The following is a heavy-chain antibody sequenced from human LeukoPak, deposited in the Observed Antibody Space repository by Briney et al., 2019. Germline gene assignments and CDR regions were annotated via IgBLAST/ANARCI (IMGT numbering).Heavy chain of an antibody. V-gene: IGHV1-69*05. J-gene: IGHJ4*02. CDR2: IIPIFGTA. D-gene: IGHD6-13*01. Sequence: GASVKVSCKASGGTFSSYAISWVRQAPGQGLEWMGGIIPIFGTANYAQKFQGRVTITTDESTSTAYMELSSLRSEDTAVYYCARGRDSNGGSSWYKDYWGQGTLVTVSS. CDR1: GGTFSSYA. CDR3: ARGRDSNGGSSWYKDY.